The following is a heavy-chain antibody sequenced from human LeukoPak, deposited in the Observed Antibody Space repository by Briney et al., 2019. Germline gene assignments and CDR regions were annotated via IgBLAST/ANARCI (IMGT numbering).Heavy chain of an antibody. Sequence: SETLSLTCAVYGGSFSGNYWSWIRQPPGKGLEWIGEINHSGSTNYNPSLKSQVTISVDTSKNQFSLKLSSVTAADTAVYYCARGPTGTYWYFDLWGRGTLVTVSS. CDR2: INHSGST. V-gene: IGHV4-34*01. J-gene: IGHJ2*01. CDR3: ARGPTGTYWYFDL. CDR1: GGSFSGNY. D-gene: IGHD1-1*01.